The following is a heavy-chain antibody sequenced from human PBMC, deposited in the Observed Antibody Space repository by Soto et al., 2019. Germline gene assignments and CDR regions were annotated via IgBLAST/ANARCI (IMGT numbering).Heavy chain of an antibody. CDR2: ILVDGRT. D-gene: IGHD2-8*02. V-gene: IGHV3-23*01. Sequence: VGSLRLSCAASGFICSSYDMSWVRQAPGKGLEWVSTILVDGRTFYVDSVKGRFTISRDSSQNTVYLQMNSLTAGDTALYYCAKETATGGGAFDICGQGTMVTVS. CDR3: AKETATGGGAFDI. CDR1: GFICSSYD. J-gene: IGHJ3*02.